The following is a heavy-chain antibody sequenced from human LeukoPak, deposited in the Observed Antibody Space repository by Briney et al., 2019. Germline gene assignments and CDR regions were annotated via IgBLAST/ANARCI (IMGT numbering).Heavy chain of an antibody. CDR3: ARGRGYYHTYYYYGMDV. D-gene: IGHD3-22*01. CDR1: GGSFRGYY. Sequence: SETLSLTCAVYGGSFRGYYWSWIRQPPGKGLEWIGEINHSGSTNYNPSLKSRVTISVDTSKNQFSLKLSSVTAADTAVYYCARGRGYYHTYYYYGMDVWGQGTTVTVSS. J-gene: IGHJ6*02. CDR2: INHSGST. V-gene: IGHV4-34*01.